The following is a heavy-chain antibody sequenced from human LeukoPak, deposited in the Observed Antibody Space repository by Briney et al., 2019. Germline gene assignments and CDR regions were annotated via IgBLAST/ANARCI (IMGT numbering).Heavy chain of an antibody. D-gene: IGHD3-16*02. CDR2: IYYSGST. Sequence: WVRQAPGKGLEWIGSIYYSGSTYYNPSLKSRVTISVDTSKNQFSLKLSSVTAADTAVYYCARRGYDYVWGSYRYFDYWGQGTLVTVSS. V-gene: IGHV4-39*01. CDR3: ARRGYDYVWGSYRYFDY. J-gene: IGHJ4*02.